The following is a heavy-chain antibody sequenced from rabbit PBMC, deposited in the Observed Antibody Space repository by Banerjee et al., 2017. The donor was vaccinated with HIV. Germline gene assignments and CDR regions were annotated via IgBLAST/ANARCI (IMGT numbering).Heavy chain of an antibody. CDR2: IYTGSGST. D-gene: IGHD4-2*01. J-gene: IGHJ4*01. CDR3: ARISRMLVVIDL. V-gene: IGHV1S45*01. CDR1: GLDFSSSYW. Sequence: QEQLVEYGGDLVQPEGSLTLTCKASGLDFSSSYWMCWVRQAPGKGLEWIGCIYTGSGSTYYANWAKGRFTISRTSSTTVTLQMTSLTAADTATYFCARISRMLVVIDLWGPGTLVTVS.